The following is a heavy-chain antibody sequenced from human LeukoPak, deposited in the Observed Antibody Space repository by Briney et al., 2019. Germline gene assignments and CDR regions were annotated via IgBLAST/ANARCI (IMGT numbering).Heavy chain of an antibody. J-gene: IGHJ3*02. CDR1: GGSVSSSHY. V-gene: IGHV4-39*07. Sequence: SETLSLTCIVSGGSVSSSHYWGWIRPPPGKGLEWIGSIYYGGSTYYNASLRSRVTTSVDTSKNQFSLRLSSVTAADTAVYYCAGGARGSLAFDIWGQGTMVTVSS. D-gene: IGHD3-16*01. CDR2: IYYGGST. CDR3: AGGARGSLAFDI.